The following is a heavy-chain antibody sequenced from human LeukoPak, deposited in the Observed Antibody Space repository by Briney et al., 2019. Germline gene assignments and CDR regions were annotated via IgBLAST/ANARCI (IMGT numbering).Heavy chain of an antibody. Sequence: GSSLTVSCKASGGTLSNYGTSWVRQAPGQGLEWMGGIIPIFGTAKYAQKFQGRVTITADESTSTAYLDLRSLRSEDTAVYFCARLLDSASGTTSWYDPFGAFDVWGQGTLVSVSS. CDR3: ARLLDSASGTTSWYDPFGAFDV. V-gene: IGHV1-69*01. CDR2: IIPIFGTA. D-gene: IGHD6-13*01. CDR1: GGTLSNYG. J-gene: IGHJ3*01.